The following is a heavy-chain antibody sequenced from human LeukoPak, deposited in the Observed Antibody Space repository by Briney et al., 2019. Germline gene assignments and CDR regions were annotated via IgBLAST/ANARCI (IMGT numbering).Heavy chain of an antibody. Sequence: GGSLRLSCAASGFTFSSYAMSWVRQAPGKGLEWVSAISGSGGSTYYADSVKGRFTISRDNSKNTLYLQMNSLRAEDTAVYYCAKDENFWSGYTPYYFDYWGQGTLVTVSS. CDR2: ISGSGGST. D-gene: IGHD3-3*01. V-gene: IGHV3-23*01. CDR1: GFTFSSYA. J-gene: IGHJ4*02. CDR3: AKDENFWSGYTPYYFDY.